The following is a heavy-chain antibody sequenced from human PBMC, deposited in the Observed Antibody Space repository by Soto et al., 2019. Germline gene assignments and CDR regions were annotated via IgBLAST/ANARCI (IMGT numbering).Heavy chain of an antibody. D-gene: IGHD3-3*01. J-gene: IGHJ3*02. CDR3: ARGTGRYYDFWSGYYSAVGAFDI. CDR1: GYTFTSYD. CDR2: MNPNSGNT. V-gene: IGHV1-8*01. Sequence: ASVKVCCKASGYTFTSYDSKWVRQATGQGLEWMGWMNPNSGNTGYAQKFQGRVTMTRNTSISTAYMELSSLRSEDTAVYYCARGTGRYYDFWSGYYSAVGAFDIWGQGTMVTVS.